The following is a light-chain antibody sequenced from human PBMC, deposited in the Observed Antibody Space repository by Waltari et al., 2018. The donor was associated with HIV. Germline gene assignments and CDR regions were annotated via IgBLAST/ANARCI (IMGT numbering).Light chain of an antibody. Sequence: QSVLTQPPSASGTPGQRVSISCSGSSSNVGSNIVNWYQHLPGTAPKLLIFSNSLRPSGVPDRFSGSRSGTSASLAFSGLQSEDEADYYCVAWDDSLSGWVFGGGTKLTVL. CDR2: SNS. CDR1: SSNVGSNI. V-gene: IGLV1-44*01. J-gene: IGLJ3*02. CDR3: VAWDDSLSGWV.